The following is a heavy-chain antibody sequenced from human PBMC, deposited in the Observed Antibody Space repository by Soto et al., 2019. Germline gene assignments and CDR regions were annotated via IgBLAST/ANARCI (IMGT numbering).Heavy chain of an antibody. J-gene: IGHJ2*01. D-gene: IGHD3-9*01. Sequence: QVQLQQWGAGPVRPLETLSLTCGVSGGSFSGYDWAWIRQSPGKGLEWIGEINDRGSINYHPSMKSRVSISVYTSKNPYSLNLRSVTAADTSVYYCAKESYASLTGPPWVWYFDLWGRGPLVTVSS. CDR2: INDRGSI. V-gene: IGHV4-34*01. CDR3: AKESYASLTGPPWVWYFDL. CDR1: GGSFSGYD.